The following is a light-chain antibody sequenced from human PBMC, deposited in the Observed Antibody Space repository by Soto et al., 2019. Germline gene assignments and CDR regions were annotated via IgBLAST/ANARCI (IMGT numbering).Light chain of an antibody. J-gene: IGLJ1*01. CDR2: DVS. CDR1: SSDVGGYNY. Sequence: QSALTQPASVSGSPGQLITISCTGTSSDVGGYNYVSWYQQHPGKAPKLMIYDVSNRPSGVSNRFSGSKSGNTASLTISGLQAEDEADYYCSSYTSSSTLLYVFGTGTKLTV. V-gene: IGLV2-14*01. CDR3: SSYTSSSTLLYV.